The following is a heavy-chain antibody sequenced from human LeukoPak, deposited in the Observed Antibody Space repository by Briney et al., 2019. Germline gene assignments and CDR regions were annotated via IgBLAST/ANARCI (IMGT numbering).Heavy chain of an antibody. CDR1: GFTFTSSA. J-gene: IGHJ4*02. Sequence: GASVKVSCKASGFTFTSSAVQWVRQARGQRLEWIGWIVVGSGNTNYAQKFQERVTITRDMSTSTAYMELSSLRSEDTAVYYCARDSYCSSTSCYESYFDYWGQGTLVTVSS. V-gene: IGHV1-58*01. CDR3: ARDSYCSSTSCYESYFDY. D-gene: IGHD2-2*01. CDR2: IVVGSGNT.